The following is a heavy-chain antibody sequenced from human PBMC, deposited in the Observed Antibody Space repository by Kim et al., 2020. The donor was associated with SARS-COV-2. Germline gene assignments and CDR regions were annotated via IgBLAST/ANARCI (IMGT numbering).Heavy chain of an antibody. CDR1: GGTFGTYT. D-gene: IGHD2-15*01. CDR2: IIPIFGTP. Sequence: PSVKVSCKASGGTFGTYTITWVRQAPGQGLEWMGGIIPIFGTPDYAQNFQGRVTITADESTSTAYMELSSLSSQDTAVYYCARKEIVGPLDYWGQGTLVTVSS. J-gene: IGHJ4*02. V-gene: IGHV1-69*13. CDR3: ARKEIVGPLDY.